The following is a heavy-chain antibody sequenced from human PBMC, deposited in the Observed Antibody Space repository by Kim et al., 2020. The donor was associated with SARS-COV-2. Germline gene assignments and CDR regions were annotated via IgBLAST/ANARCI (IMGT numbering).Heavy chain of an antibody. CDR3: ARSYSGSYYRWFDP. Sequence: GGSLRLSCAASGFTFSSYAMHWVRQAPGKGLEWVAVISYDGSNKYYADSVKGRFTISRDNSKNTLYLQMNSLRAEDTAVYYCARSYSGSYYRWFDPWGQ. V-gene: IGHV3-30-3*01. D-gene: IGHD1-26*01. CDR2: ISYDGSNK. J-gene: IGHJ5*02. CDR1: GFTFSSYA.